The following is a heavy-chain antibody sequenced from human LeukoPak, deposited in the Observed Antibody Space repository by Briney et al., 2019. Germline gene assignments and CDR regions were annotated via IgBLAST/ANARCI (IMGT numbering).Heavy chain of an antibody. CDR3: ARHPGKVTNDWYFDL. CDR2: INPNSGGT. J-gene: IGHJ2*01. CDR1: GYTFTGYY. D-gene: IGHD4-23*01. Sequence: ASVKVSCKASGYTFTGYYMHWVRQAPGQGLEWMGWINPNSGGTNYAQKFQGRITMTRDTSITTAYMELSRLSSDDTAVYYCARHPGKVTNDWYFDLWGRGTLVTVSS. V-gene: IGHV1-2*02.